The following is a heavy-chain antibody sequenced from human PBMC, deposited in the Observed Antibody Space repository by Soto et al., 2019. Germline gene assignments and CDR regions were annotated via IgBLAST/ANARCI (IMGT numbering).Heavy chain of an antibody. D-gene: IGHD3-10*01. J-gene: IGHJ4*02. CDR1: GFPFSSYA. CDR3: TKDRLSPLDD. Sequence: GGFMSLSYASSGFPFSSYAMSWVRPAPGKGLEWVSAISGSGGSTYYADSVKGRFTISRDNSKNTLYLQMNSLRAEDTAVYYCTKDRLSPLDDCGQGTLVTFSS. CDR2: ISGSGGST. V-gene: IGHV3-23*01.